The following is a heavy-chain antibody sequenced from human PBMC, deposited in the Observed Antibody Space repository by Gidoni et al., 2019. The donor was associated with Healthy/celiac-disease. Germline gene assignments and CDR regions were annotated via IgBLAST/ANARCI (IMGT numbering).Heavy chain of an antibody. CDR3: ASVVRGVKGYFDY. CDR2: ISSSSSYT. J-gene: IGHJ4*02. Sequence: QVQLVESGGGLVKPGGSLRLSCAASGFPFSDYYMSWFRQAPGKGLEWVSYISSSSSYTNYADSVKGRFTIFRDNAKNSLYLQMNSLRAEDTAVYYCASVVRGVKGYFDYWGQGTLVTVSS. D-gene: IGHD3-10*01. V-gene: IGHV3-11*06. CDR1: GFPFSDYY.